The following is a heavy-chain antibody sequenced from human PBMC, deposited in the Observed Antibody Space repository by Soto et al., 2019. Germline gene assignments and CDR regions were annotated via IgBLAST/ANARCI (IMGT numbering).Heavy chain of an antibody. V-gene: IGHV3-30*18. J-gene: IGHJ4*02. CDR1: GFTFSSYG. D-gene: IGHD5-18*01. CDR2: ISYDGSNK. CDR3: AKGGTPIQLWLSYFDY. Sequence: QVQLVESGGGVVQPGRSLRLSCAASGFTFSSYGMHWVRQAPGKGLEWVAVISYDGSNKYYADSVKGRFTISRVNSKNTLYLQMNSLRAEDTAVYYCAKGGTPIQLWLSYFDYWGQGTLVTVSS.